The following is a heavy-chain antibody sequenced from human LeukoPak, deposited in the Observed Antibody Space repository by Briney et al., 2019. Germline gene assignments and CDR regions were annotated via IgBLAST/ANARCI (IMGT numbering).Heavy chain of an antibody. Sequence: PGGSLRLSCGASGFTFSSYAMSWVRQAPGKGLEWVSSISGSGGSTYYADSVKGGFTISRDNSKNTLYLQMNSLRAEDTAVYYCAKSSTFYYYYSMDVWGKGTTVTVSS. J-gene: IGHJ6*03. CDR3: AKSSTFYYYYSMDV. CDR2: ISGSGGST. CDR1: GFTFSSYA. V-gene: IGHV3-23*01.